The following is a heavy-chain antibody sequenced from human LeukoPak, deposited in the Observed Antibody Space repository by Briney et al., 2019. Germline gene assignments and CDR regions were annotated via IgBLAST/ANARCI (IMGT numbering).Heavy chain of an antibody. CDR2: IYYTGST. CDR1: GGSIARYY. CDR3: ARVYQSAEYYFDY. V-gene: IGHV4-59*01. Sequence: SETLSLTCTASGGSIARYYWSWIRHPPEKGLEWIGYIYYTGSTEYHTSLKSRVAISLDTSKNQFSRKLTSVTAADTAVYYCARVYQSAEYYFDYWGQGNLVSVSS. D-gene: IGHD2-2*01. J-gene: IGHJ4*02.